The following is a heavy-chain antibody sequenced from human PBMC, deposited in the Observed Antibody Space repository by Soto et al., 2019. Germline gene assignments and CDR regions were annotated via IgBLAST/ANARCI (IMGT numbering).Heavy chain of an antibody. CDR1: GGSFSGYY. J-gene: IGHJ4*02. Sequence: QVQLQQWGAGLLKPSETLSLTCAVYGGSFSGYYWSWIRQPPGKGLEWIGEINHSGSNNYNPSLKSRVAISVDTSENQFYLKLSSVAAADTAVYYCARPLAPDYYYSSGYYHFDYWGQGTPVTVSS. V-gene: IGHV4-34*01. CDR3: ARPLAPDYYYSSGYYHFDY. CDR2: INHSGSN. D-gene: IGHD3-22*01.